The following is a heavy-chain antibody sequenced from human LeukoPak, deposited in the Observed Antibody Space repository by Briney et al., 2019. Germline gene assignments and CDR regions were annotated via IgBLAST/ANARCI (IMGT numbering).Heavy chain of an antibody. CDR1: GYTFTGYY. CDR3: ARLCSGGSCYLFDY. D-gene: IGHD2-15*01. V-gene: IGHV1-2*06. Sequence: ASVKVSCKASGYTFTGYYMLWVRQAPGQGLEWMGRINPNSGGTNYAQKFQGRVTMTRDTSISTAYMELSRLRSDDTAVYYCARLCSGGSCYLFDYWGQGTLVTVSS. CDR2: INPNSGGT. J-gene: IGHJ4*02.